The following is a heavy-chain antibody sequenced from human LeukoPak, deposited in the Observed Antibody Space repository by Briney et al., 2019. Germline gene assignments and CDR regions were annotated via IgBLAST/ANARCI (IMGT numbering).Heavy chain of an antibody. CDR1: GGTFISYA. D-gene: IGHD2-8*01. Sequence: SVKVSCKASGGTFISYAISWVRQAPGQGLEWMGGIIPIFGTANYAQKFQGRVTITADESTSTAYMELSSLRSEDTAVYYYASNPEYCTNGVCYNPLDYWGQGTLVTVSS. CDR2: IIPIFGTA. CDR3: ASNPEYCTNGVCYNPLDY. J-gene: IGHJ4*02. V-gene: IGHV1-69*13.